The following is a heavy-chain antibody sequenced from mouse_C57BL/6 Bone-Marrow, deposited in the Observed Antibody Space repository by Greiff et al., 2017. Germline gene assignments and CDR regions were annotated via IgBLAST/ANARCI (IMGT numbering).Heavy chain of an antibody. Sequence: QVQLQQPGAELVKPGASVKLSCKASGYTFTSYWLHWVKQRPGQGLEWIGMIHPNSGSTNYNEKFKSKATLTVDKSPSTAYMQLSSLTSEDAAVYYCARRRRWYFDVWGTGTTVTVSS. CDR3: ARRRRWYFDV. CDR2: IHPNSGST. V-gene: IGHV1-64*01. CDR1: GYTFTSYW. J-gene: IGHJ1*03.